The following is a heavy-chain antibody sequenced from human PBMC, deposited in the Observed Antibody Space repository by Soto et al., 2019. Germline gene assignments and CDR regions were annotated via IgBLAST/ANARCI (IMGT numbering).Heavy chain of an antibody. J-gene: IGHJ6*02. CDR3: ATGHLIAAAGNQDYGMDV. D-gene: IGHD6-13*01. Sequence: SETLSLTCTVSGGSISSGGYYWSWIRQHPGKGLEWIGYIYYSGSTYYNPSLKSRVTISVDTSKNQFSLKLSSVTAADTAVYYCATGHLIAAAGNQDYGMDVWGQGTTVTV. V-gene: IGHV4-31*03. CDR1: GGSISSGGYY. CDR2: IYYSGST.